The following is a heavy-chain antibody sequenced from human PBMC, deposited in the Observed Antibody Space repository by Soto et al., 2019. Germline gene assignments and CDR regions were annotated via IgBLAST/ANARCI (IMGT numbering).Heavy chain of an antibody. CDR3: ARHHVRGRTIAGAAEF. CDR1: RGSLSGYY. Sequence: SETLSLTCAVYRGSLSGYYWSWIRQPPGKALEWIGEINHSGNTNYNPSLKSRVTMSVDTSKNQLFLNLSSVTAADTAMYYCARHHVRGRTIAGAAEFWGQGTMVTVSS. V-gene: IGHV4-34*01. D-gene: IGHD1-26*01. CDR2: INHSGNT. J-gene: IGHJ4*02.